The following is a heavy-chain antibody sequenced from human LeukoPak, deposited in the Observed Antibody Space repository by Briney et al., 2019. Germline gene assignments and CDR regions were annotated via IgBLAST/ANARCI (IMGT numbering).Heavy chain of an antibody. V-gene: IGHV4-39*01. CDR1: GDSISRSSYY. J-gene: IGHJ4*02. CDR2: IFYSGST. Sequence: PSETLSLTYTVSGDSISRSSYYWGWIRQPPGKGLEWIGSIFYSGSTYYNPSLKSQVTISVDTSKNQFSLKLSSVAAADTAVYYCGRGTTVIDYWGQGTLVTVSS. CDR3: GRGTTVIDY. D-gene: IGHD4-17*01.